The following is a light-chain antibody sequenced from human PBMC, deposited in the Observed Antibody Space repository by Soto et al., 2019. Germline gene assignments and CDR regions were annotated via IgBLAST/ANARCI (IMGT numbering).Light chain of an antibody. CDR2: AAS. CDR3: QEYASSPHP. Sequence: QITHSTAAMSASVGYMFTITCRASQGISNYLAWYQQKPGKAPERLIYAASSLQSGVPSRFSGSGSGTDFTLTISRLEPEDFAVYYCQEYASSPHPFGQRTQLEIK. V-gene: IGKV1-17*03. J-gene: IGKJ5*01. CDR1: QGISNY.